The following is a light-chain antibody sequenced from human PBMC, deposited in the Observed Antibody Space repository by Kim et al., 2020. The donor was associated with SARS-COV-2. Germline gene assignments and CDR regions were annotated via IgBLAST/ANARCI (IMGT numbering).Light chain of an antibody. CDR3: QQRSNWPPLT. Sequence: SPGERATLSCRARQSVSSYLAWYQQKPGQAPPLLIYDAANRATGIPARFSGSGSGTDFTLTISSLEPEDFAVYYCQQRSNWPPLTFGGGTKVDIK. CDR2: DAA. V-gene: IGKV3-11*01. CDR1: QSVSSY. J-gene: IGKJ4*01.